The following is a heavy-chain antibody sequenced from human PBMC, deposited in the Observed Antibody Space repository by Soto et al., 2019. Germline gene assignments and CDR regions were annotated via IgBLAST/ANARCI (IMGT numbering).Heavy chain of an antibody. Sequence: QVQLQQWGAGLLKPSETLSLKCAVTGGSLSGYYWSWIRQPPGKGLEWIGEVKDGGHTNYSPSLRGPVTISSDPPNNQFSLRLNSVTAADTGVASWARGHEGVVATPGDHGSLVTVSS. D-gene: IGHD5-12*01. CDR1: GGSLSGYY. V-gene: IGHV4-34*01. J-gene: IGHJ5*02. CDR3: ARGHEGVVATP. CDR2: VKDGGHT.